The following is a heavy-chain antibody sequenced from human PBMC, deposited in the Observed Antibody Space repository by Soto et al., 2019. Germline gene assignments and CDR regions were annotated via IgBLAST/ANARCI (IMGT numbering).Heavy chain of an antibody. J-gene: IGHJ4*02. CDR3: ARDKITGLFDY. V-gene: IGHV4-39*07. CDR2: INHSGST. D-gene: IGHD2-8*02. Sequence: TSETLSLTCTVSGDSISSSSYCWGWIRQPPGTGLEWIGEINHSGSTNYNPSLKSRVTISVDTSKNQFSLKLTSVTAADTAVYYCARDKITGLFDYWGQGTLVTVSS. CDR1: GDSISSSSYC.